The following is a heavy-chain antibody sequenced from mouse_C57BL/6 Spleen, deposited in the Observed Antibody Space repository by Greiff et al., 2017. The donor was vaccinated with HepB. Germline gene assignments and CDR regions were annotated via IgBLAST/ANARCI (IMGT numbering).Heavy chain of an antibody. CDR1: GFTFTDYY. V-gene: IGHV7-3*01. Sequence: EVHLVESGGGLVQPGGSLSLSCAASGFTFTDYYMSWVRQPPGKALEWLGFIRNKANGYTTEYSASVKGRFTISRDNSQSILYLQMNALRAEDSATYYCARQLGAYFDYWGQGTTLTVSS. CDR2: IRNKANGYTT. J-gene: IGHJ2*01. CDR3: ARQLGAYFDY. D-gene: IGHD4-1*02.